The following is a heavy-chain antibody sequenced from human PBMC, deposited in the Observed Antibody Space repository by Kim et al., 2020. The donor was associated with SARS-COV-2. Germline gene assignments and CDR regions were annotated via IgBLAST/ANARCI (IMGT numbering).Heavy chain of an antibody. V-gene: IGHV4-4*02. CDR3: ARSRLLGWVRGVILLFDY. CDR2: IYHSGST. CDR1: GGSISSSNW. Sequence: SETLSLTCAVSGGSISSSNWWSWVRQPPGKGLEWIGEIYHSGSTNYNPSLKSRVTISVDKSKNQFSLKLSSVTAADTAVYYCARSRLLGWVRGVILLFDYWGQGTLVTVSS. D-gene: IGHD3-10*01. J-gene: IGHJ4*02.